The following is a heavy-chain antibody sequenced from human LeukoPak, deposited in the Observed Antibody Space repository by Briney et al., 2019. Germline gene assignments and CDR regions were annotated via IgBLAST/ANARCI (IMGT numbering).Heavy chain of an antibody. CDR3: ARIVVAGSSWLDP. V-gene: IGHV5-10-1*01. D-gene: IGHD6-19*01. CDR1: GYSFTSYW. CDR2: IDPSDSYT. Sequence: RGESLKISCKGSGYSFTSYWITWVRQMPGKGLEWMVRIDPSDSYTNYSPSFQGHVTISADKSISTAYLQWSSLKASDSAMYYCARIVVAGSSWLDPWGQGTLVTVSS. J-gene: IGHJ5*02.